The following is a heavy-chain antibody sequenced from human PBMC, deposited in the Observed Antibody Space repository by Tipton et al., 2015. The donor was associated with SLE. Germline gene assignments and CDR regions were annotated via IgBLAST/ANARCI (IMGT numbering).Heavy chain of an antibody. Sequence: GLVKPSETLSLTCTISGGSNSRSSDYWGWIRQPPGKGLEWIATIYYSGITYYNPSLKSRVTISVDTSKNQVSLKVSSVTAADTAVYYCAGMDYHDTSGAEAFDVWGQGTMVTVSS. J-gene: IGHJ3*01. CDR1: GGSNSRSSDY. V-gene: IGHV4-39*01. CDR3: AGMDYHDTSGAEAFDV. D-gene: IGHD3-22*01. CDR2: IYYSGIT.